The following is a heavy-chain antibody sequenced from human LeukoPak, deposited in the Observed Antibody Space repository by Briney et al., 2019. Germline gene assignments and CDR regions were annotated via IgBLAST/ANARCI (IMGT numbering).Heavy chain of an antibody. J-gene: IGHJ3*02. D-gene: IGHD2-15*01. Sequence: SETLSLTCTVSGGSISTHYWSWIRQPPGKGLEWIGYIYYSGITNYNPSLESRVTISVATSNNQFSLKLSSVADAETAMYYCARPYCSGGSCYRGAFDIWGQGTMVTVSS. CDR2: IYYSGIT. V-gene: IGHV4-59*11. CDR3: ARPYCSGGSCYRGAFDI. CDR1: GGSISTHY.